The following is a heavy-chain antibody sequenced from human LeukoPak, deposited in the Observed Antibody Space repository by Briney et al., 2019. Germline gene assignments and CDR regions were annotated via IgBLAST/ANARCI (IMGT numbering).Heavy chain of an antibody. CDR2: ISSSSTYI. Sequence: GGSLRLSCAASGFTFSSYSMNWVPQAPGKGLEWVSSISSSSTYIYYADSVKGRFTISRDNAKNSLYLQMNSLRAEDTAVYYCAGLRGAAPSDYWGQGTLVTVSS. D-gene: IGHD4/OR15-4a*01. J-gene: IGHJ4*02. CDR3: AGLRGAAPSDY. V-gene: IGHV3-21*01. CDR1: GFTFSSYS.